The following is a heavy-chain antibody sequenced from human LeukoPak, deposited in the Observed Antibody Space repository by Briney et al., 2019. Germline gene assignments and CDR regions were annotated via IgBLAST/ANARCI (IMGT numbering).Heavy chain of an antibody. Sequence: ESLKISCKGSGYSFTSYWISWLRQMPGKGLEWMGRIDPSDSYTNYSPSFQGHVTISADKSISTAYLQWSSLKASDTAMYYCARANYYGSGTPWGWFDPWGQGTLVTVSS. CDR1: GYSFTSYW. CDR2: IDPSDSYT. CDR3: ARANYYGSGTPWGWFDP. D-gene: IGHD3-10*01. J-gene: IGHJ5*02. V-gene: IGHV5-10-1*01.